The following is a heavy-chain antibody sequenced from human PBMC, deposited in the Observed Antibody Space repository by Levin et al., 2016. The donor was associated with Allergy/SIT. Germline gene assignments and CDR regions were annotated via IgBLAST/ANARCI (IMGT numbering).Heavy chain of an antibody. CDR3: ARERDYGYIDY. D-gene: IGHD4-17*01. V-gene: IGHV4-31*03. J-gene: IGHJ4*02. Sequence: SETLSLTCTVSGGSISSGGYYWSWIRQHPGRGLEWIGYTDYSGRTDYNPSLMSRVSISVDTSKSQFSLKLGSVTAADSAVYYCARERDYGYIDYWGQGILVTVSS. CDR1: GGSISSGGYY. CDR2: TDYSGRT.